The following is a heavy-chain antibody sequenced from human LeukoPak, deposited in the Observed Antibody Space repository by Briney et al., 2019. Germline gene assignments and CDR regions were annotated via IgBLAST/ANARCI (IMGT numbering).Heavy chain of an antibody. CDR2: SYYSGST. CDR3: ARVFYGGSSQYFDY. J-gene: IGHJ4*02. V-gene: IGHV4-59*01. Sequence: KPSETLSLTCTVSGDSISSYYWSWIRQPPGKGLEWIGYSYYSGSTKYNPSLKSRVTISVVTSKNQFSLKPSSVTAADTAVYFCARVFYGGSSQYFDYWGQGTPVTVSS. D-gene: IGHD4-23*01. CDR1: GDSISSYY.